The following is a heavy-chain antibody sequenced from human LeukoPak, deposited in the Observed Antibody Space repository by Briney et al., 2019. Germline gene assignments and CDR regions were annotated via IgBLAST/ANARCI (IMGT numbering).Heavy chain of an antibody. J-gene: IGHJ6*03. CDR2: IAGSSGST. Sequence: PGGSLRLSCAASGFTFRNYAMNWVRQAPGKGLEWVSSIAGSSGSTYYADSVKGRFTISRDNSKNTLYLQMNSLRAEDTAVYYCAKSVRGYYYYYMDVWGKGTTVTVSS. CDR3: AKSVRGYYYYYMDV. V-gene: IGHV3-23*01. CDR1: GFTFRNYA.